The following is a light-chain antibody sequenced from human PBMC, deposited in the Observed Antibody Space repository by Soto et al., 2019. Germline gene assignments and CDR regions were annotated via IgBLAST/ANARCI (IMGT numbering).Light chain of an antibody. CDR2: GNN. CDR3: QSYDSSLNCGV. J-gene: IGLJ2*01. Sequence: QAVVTQPPSVSGAPGQRVTISCTGSSSNIGAGYDVHWYQQLPGTAPKLLIYGNNNRPSGVPDRFSGSKSGTSASLAITGLQAEDEADYYCQSYDSSLNCGVFGGGTKVTVL. V-gene: IGLV1-40*01. CDR1: SSNIGAGYD.